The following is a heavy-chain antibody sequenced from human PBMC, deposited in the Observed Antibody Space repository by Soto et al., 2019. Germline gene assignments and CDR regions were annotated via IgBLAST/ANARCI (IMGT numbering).Heavy chain of an antibody. D-gene: IGHD3-10*01. CDR3: ARGDQFGFGVDY. CDR2: MVHDSGRT. CDR1: GYTFLNHD. Sequence: QVQLVQSGAEVQKPGASVKVSCKASGYTFLNHDINWVRQAPGQGLEWMGWMVHDSGRTGYAKKYQGRVTMTRNTSTSTAYMELNSLTNEDTAVYYCARGDQFGFGVDYWGQGTPVTVSS. V-gene: IGHV1-8*01. J-gene: IGHJ4*02.